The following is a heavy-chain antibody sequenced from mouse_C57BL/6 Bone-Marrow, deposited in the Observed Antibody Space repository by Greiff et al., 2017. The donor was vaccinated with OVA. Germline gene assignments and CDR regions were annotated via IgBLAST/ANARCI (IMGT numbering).Heavy chain of an antibody. Sequence: DVQLVESGGGLVKPGGSLKLSCAASGFTFSDYGMNWVRQAPEKGLEWVAYISSGSSTIYYADTVKGRFTISRDNAKNTLFLQMTSLRSEETAMYCCASWEFAYWGQGTLVTVSA. CDR2: ISSGSSTI. D-gene: IGHD4-1*01. J-gene: IGHJ3*01. CDR1: GFTFSDYG. CDR3: ASWEFAY. V-gene: IGHV5-17*01.